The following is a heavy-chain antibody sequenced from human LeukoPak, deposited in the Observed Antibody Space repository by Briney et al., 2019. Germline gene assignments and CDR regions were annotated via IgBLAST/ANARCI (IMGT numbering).Heavy chain of an antibody. V-gene: IGHV3-7*01. Sequence: PGGSLRLSCAASGLSFSSFWMSWVRQAPGKGLEWVANINEDGSEKHYVDSVKGRFTISRDNAKKSLYLQMNSLRAEDTAVYYCARAVYYYGSGSYRRQSKYYYYYMDVWGKGTTVTISS. J-gene: IGHJ6*03. D-gene: IGHD3-10*01. CDR3: ARAVYYYGSGSYRRQSKYYYYYMDV. CDR1: GLSFSSFW. CDR2: INEDGSEK.